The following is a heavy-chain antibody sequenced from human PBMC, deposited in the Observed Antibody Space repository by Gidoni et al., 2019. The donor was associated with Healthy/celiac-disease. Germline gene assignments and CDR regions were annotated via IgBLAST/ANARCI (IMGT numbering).Heavy chain of an antibody. CDR1: GFTFSSYG. Sequence: QVQLVESGGGVVQPGRSLRHSCAASGFTFSSYGMHWVRQAPGKGLEWVAVIWNDGSNKYYADSVKGRFTIARDNSKNTLYLQMNSLRAEDTAVYYCAREHPEFDYWGQGTLVTVSS. CDR3: AREHPEFDY. CDR2: IWNDGSNK. V-gene: IGHV3-33*01. J-gene: IGHJ4*02.